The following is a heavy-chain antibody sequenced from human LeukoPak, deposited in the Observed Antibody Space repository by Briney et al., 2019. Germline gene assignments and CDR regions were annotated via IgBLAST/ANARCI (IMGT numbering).Heavy chain of an antibody. CDR2: IIPILGIA. D-gene: IGHD1-7*01. V-gene: IGHV1-69*04. CDR1: GYTFTAYY. CDR3: ARDLRHNWNYVGVDWFDP. J-gene: IGHJ5*02. Sequence: GASVKVSCKASGYTFTAYYLHWVRQAPGQGLEWMGRIIPILGIANYAQKFQGRVTITADKSTSTAYMELSSLRSEDTAVYYCARDLRHNWNYVGVDWFDPWGQGTLVTVSS.